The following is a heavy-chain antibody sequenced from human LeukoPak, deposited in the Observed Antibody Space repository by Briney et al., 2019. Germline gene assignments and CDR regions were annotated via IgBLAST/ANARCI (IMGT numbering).Heavy chain of an antibody. CDR2: ISSSSSYI. J-gene: IGHJ3*02. V-gene: IGHV3-21*01. Sequence: GGSLRLSCAASGFTFSSYSMNWVRQAPGKGLEWVSSISSSSSYIYYADSVKGRFTISRDNAKNSLYLQMNSLRAEDTAVYYCARDITEIGVAIDDAFDIWGQGTMVTVSS. CDR3: ARDITEIGVAIDDAFDI. CDR1: GFTFSSYS. D-gene: IGHD3-22*01.